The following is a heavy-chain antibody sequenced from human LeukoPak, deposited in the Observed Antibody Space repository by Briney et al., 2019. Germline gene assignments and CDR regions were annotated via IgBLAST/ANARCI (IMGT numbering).Heavy chain of an antibody. Sequence: GGSLRLSCAASGFTVSSNYMSWVRQAPGKGLEWVSVIYSGGSTYYADSVKGRFTISRDNSKNTLYLQMNSLRAEDTAVYYCARVSTGIAAAGTGAFDIWGQGTMVTVSS. CDR1: GFTVSSNY. J-gene: IGHJ3*02. V-gene: IGHV3-53*01. CDR2: IYSGGST. CDR3: ARVSTGIAAAGTGAFDI. D-gene: IGHD6-13*01.